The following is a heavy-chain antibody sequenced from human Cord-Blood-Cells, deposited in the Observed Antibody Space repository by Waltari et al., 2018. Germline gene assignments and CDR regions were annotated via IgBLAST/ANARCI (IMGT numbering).Heavy chain of an antibody. Sequence: GLVQPGGSLRLSCAASGFTFSSYWMSWVRQAPGKGLDWVANIKQDGSEKYYVDSVKGRFTISRDNAKNSLYLQMNSLRAEDTAVYYCARGRGSAMAGYYYYGMDVWGQGTTVTVSS. CDR1: GFTFSSYW. CDR3: ARGRGSAMAGYYYYGMDV. J-gene: IGHJ6*02. D-gene: IGHD5-18*01. V-gene: IGHV3-7*04. CDR2: IKQDGSEK.